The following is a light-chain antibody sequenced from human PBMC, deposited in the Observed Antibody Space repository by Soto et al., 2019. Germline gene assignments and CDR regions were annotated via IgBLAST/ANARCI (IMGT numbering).Light chain of an antibody. V-gene: IGKV3-20*01. CDR3: LQHSGTSPKT. J-gene: IGKJ1*01. Sequence: EVVLTQFPGTLSLSPVDRATLSCLASQSVSNNYLAWYQQKPGQAPRLLIYGASNRATGIPDRFSGSGSGTDFTLNITRVEPEDSAVYYCLQHSGTSPKTFGQGTKVDIK. CDR2: GAS. CDR1: QSVSNNY.